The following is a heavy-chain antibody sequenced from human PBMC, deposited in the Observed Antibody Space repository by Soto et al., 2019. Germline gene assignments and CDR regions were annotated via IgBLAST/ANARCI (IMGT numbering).Heavy chain of an antibody. J-gene: IGHJ5*02. D-gene: IGHD2-2*01. Sequence: GGSLRLSCAASGFTFSSYSMNWVRQAPGKGLEWVSSISSSSSYIYYADSVKGRFTISRDNAKNSLYLQMNSLRAEDTAVYYCVRDLGYCSSTSCYASGTNWFDPWGQGTLVTVSS. V-gene: IGHV3-21*01. CDR2: ISSSSSYI. CDR3: VRDLGYCSSTSCYASGTNWFDP. CDR1: GFTFSSYS.